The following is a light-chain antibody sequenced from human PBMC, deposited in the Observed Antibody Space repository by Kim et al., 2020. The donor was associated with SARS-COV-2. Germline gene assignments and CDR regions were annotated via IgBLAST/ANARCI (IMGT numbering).Light chain of an antibody. V-gene: IGLV4-69*01. J-gene: IGLJ3*02. CDR2: LNSDGSH. CDR1: SWNSSNA. Sequence: SVKLTCTLSSWNSSNAIAWHQQQQQKGPRYWMHLNSDGSHNKGDGIPDRFSGSSAGAERYLPISSLQSEDEADYYCQTWGTGNWVFGGGTQLTVL. CDR3: QTWGTGNWV.